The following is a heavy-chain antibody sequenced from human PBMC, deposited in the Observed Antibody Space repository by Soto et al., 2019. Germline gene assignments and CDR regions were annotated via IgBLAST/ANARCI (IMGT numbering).Heavy chain of an antibody. CDR1: GFTFDDYG. Sequence: EVQLVESGGGVVRPGGSLRLSCAASGFTFDDYGMSWDRQAPGKGLEWVSGINWHGGSTGYADSVKGRFTISRDNAKDSLYLQMNSLRAQDTALYYCVRVRDYGSGTFFDYWGQATLVTVSS. CDR2: INWHGGST. J-gene: IGHJ4*02. D-gene: IGHD3-10*01. V-gene: IGHV3-20*04. CDR3: VRVRDYGSGTFFDY.